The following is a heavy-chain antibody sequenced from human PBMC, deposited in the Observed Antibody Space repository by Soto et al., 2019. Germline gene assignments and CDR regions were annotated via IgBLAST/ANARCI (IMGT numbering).Heavy chain of an antibody. CDR1: GYTFTSYG. J-gene: IGHJ6*02. CDR2: ISAYNGNT. Sequence: GASVKVSCKASGYTFTSYGISWVRQAPGQGLEWMGWISAYNGNTNYAQKLQGRVTMTTDTSTSTAYMGLRSLRSDDTAVYYCARGQIYPGYCISTSCQETYYYYGMDVWGQGTTVTVSS. V-gene: IGHV1-18*01. D-gene: IGHD2-2*01. CDR3: ARGQIYPGYCISTSCQETYYYYGMDV.